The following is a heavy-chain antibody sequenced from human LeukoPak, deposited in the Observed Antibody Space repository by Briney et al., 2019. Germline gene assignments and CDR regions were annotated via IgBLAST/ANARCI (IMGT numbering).Heavy chain of an antibody. CDR2: IYYSGST. J-gene: IGHJ6*03. D-gene: IGHD3-10*01. CDR1: GGSISSYY. V-gene: IGHV4-59*01. CDR3: ARRAVRGAHMDV. Sequence: PSETLSLTCTVSGGSISSYYWSWIRQPPGKGLEWIGYIYYSGSTNYNPSLKSRVTISVDTSKNQFSLKLSSVTAADTAVYYCARRAVRGAHMDVWGKGTTVTISS.